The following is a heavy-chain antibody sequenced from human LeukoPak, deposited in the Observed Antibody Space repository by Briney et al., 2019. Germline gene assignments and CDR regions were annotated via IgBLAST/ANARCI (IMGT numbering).Heavy chain of an antibody. J-gene: IGHJ4*02. CDR1: GGTFSSYA. Sequence: SVKVSCKASGGTFSSYAISWVRQAPGQGLEWMGGIIPIFGTANYAQKFQGRVTITADESTSTAYMELSSLRSEDTAVYYCARPQEYYDFWSGYYLFDYWGQGTLATVSS. CDR2: IIPIFGTA. CDR3: ARPQEYYDFWSGYYLFDY. V-gene: IGHV1-69*13. D-gene: IGHD3-3*01.